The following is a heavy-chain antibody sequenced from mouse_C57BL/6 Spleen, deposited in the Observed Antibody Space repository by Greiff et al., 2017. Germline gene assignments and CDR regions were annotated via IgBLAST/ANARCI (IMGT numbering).Heavy chain of an antibody. J-gene: IGHJ4*01. Sequence: VQLQQPGAELVKPGASVKMSCKASGYTFTSYWITWVKQRPGQGLEWIGDIYPGSGSTNYNEKFKSKATLTVDTSSSTAYMQLSSLTSEDSAVYYCAKYLYYDYDEDAMDYWGQGTSVTVSS. V-gene: IGHV1-55*01. CDR1: GYTFTSYW. CDR3: AKYLYYDYDEDAMDY. CDR2: IYPGSGST. D-gene: IGHD2-4*01.